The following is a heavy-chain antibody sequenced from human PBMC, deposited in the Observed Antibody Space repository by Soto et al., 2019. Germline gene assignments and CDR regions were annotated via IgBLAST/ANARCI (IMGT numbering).Heavy chain of an antibody. D-gene: IGHD6-19*01. CDR1: GGSFSGYY. J-gene: IGHJ6*02. Sequence: QVHLQQWGAGLLKPSETLSLTCAVYGGSFSGYYWSWIHQPPGKGLEWVGEINHSGSTNYNPSLNGRVTISVDTSKNQFSLKLISVTAADTAVYYCARPRIAVADFEYYYSYGMDVWGQGTTVTVSS. V-gene: IGHV4-34*01. CDR3: ARPRIAVADFEYYYSYGMDV. CDR2: INHSGST.